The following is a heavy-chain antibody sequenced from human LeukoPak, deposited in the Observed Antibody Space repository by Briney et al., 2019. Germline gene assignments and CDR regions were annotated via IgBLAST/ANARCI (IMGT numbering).Heavy chain of an antibody. D-gene: IGHD2-15*01. CDR1: GFTFSSYA. J-gene: IGHJ4*02. CDR2: ISGSGGST. Sequence: GEPLRLSCAASGFTFSSYAMSWVRQAPGKGLEWVSAISGSGGSTYYADSVKGRFTISRDNSKNTLYLQTNSLRAEDTAVYYCAKLTRPLVVVVAATLGNYFDYWGQGTLVTVSS. V-gene: IGHV3-23*01. CDR3: AKLTRPLVVVVAATLGNYFDY.